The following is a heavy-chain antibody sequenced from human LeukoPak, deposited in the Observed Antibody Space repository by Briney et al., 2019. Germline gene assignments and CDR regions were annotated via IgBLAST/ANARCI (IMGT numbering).Heavy chain of an antibody. V-gene: IGHV4-59*08. CDR2: IYHSGSP. J-gene: IGHJ6*02. Sequence: SETLSLTCTVSGGSIYSCYWTWIRQPPGKRLEWIGNIYHSGSPNYNPSLKSRVTISIDTSRNQFSLKLTSVTAADTAVYYCARRGYSGYDFSGLDVWGQGTTVTVSS. CDR1: GGSIYSCY. D-gene: IGHD1-26*01. CDR3: ARRGYSGYDFSGLDV.